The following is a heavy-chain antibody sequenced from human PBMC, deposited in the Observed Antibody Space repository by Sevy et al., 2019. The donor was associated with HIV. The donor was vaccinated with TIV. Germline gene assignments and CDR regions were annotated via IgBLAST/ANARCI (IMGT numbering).Heavy chain of an antibody. CDR2: IIAVFGTT. Sequence: ASVKVSCKTSGGIFRSNAISWVRQAPGQGLEWMGGIIAVFGTTNYAQKFQGRVTVTADESRGTAYMELSSLRSEDTAVYYCATDKYYYISGSFDYWGQGTPVTVSS. J-gene: IGHJ4*02. CDR3: ATDKYYYISGSFDY. D-gene: IGHD3-10*01. V-gene: IGHV1-69*13. CDR1: GGIFRSNA.